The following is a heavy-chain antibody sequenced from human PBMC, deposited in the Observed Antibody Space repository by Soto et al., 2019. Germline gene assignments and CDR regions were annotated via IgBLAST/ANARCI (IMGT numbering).Heavy chain of an antibody. Sequence: EVQLVESGGGLVQPGGSLRLSCAASGFTFSSYEMNWVRQAPGKGLEWVSYISSSGSTIYYADSVKGRFTISRDNAKNSLYLQMNSLRAEDTAVYYCARGGEDWNSDIHYYYGMDVWGQGTTVTVSS. CDR3: ARGGEDWNSDIHYYYGMDV. V-gene: IGHV3-48*03. D-gene: IGHD1-7*01. CDR1: GFTFSSYE. CDR2: ISSSGSTI. J-gene: IGHJ6*02.